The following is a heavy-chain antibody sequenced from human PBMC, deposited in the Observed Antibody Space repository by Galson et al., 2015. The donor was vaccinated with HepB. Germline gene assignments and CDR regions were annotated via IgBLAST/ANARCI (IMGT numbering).Heavy chain of an antibody. CDR1: GFTFSSFA. Sequence: SLRLSCAASGFTFSSFAMNWVRQAPGKGLEWVSSISGSGTDTYYADSVKGRFTISRDNSKNTLYLQMNSLRADDTALYYCARDIFEKLKLLFDYYYYGLAVWGQGTTFTVSS. D-gene: IGHD2/OR15-2a*01. V-gene: IGHV3-23*01. CDR2: ISGSGTDT. J-gene: IGHJ6*02. CDR3: ARDIFEKLKLLFDYYYYGLAV.